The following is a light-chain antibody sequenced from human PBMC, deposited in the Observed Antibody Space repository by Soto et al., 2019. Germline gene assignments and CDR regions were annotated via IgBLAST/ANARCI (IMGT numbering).Light chain of an antibody. J-gene: IGKJ2*01. CDR2: WAS. V-gene: IGKV4-1*01. Sequence: DIVMTQSPDSLAVSLGERATINCKSSQSVLYSSNNKNYLAWYQQRPGQPPKLLIYWASTRESGVPDRFSGSGSGTDFTRTITSLQAEDVAVYYCQQYEITPPTFGQGTKLEIK. CDR3: QQYEITPPT. CDR1: QSVLYSSNNKNY.